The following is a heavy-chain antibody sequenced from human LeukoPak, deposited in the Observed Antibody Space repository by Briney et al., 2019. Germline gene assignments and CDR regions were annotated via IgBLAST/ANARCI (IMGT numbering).Heavy chain of an antibody. Sequence: GASVKVSCKASGYTFTGYYIHWVRQAPGQGLEWMGWINPNINGTNYAQKFQGRVTMTGDRSISTAYMELSRLRSDDTAVYYCARRTRGIKLGYCSGGSCYSSNRELDPWGQGTLVTVSS. CDR3: ARRTRGIKLGYCSGGSCYSSNRELDP. CDR2: INPNINGT. V-gene: IGHV1-2*02. CDR1: GYTFTGYY. J-gene: IGHJ5*02. D-gene: IGHD2-15*01.